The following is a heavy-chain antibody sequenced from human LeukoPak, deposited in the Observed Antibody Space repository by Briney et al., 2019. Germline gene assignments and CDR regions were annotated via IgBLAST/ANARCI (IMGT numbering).Heavy chain of an antibody. J-gene: IGHJ4*02. V-gene: IGHV1-46*01. D-gene: IGHD5-12*01. CDR3: AGDSGQFDY. Sequence: ASVKVSCKVSGYTFTNYYMHWVRQAPGQGLEWLGVINTGGGTTSSAQKFQGRVTMTRDTSTSTVYMELSSLTSEDTAVYYCAGDSGQFDYWGRGTLVTVSS. CDR2: INTGGGTT. CDR1: GYTFTNYY.